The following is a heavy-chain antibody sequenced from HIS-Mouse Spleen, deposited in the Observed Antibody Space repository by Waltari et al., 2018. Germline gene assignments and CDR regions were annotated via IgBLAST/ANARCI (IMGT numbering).Heavy chain of an antibody. J-gene: IGHJ2*01. V-gene: IGHV4-39*07. CDR3: AREIPYSSSWYDWYFDL. Sequence: QLQLQESGPGLLKPSETRSLTCTVSGGSISSSSYYSGWISQPPGKGLEWIGSIYYFGSTYYTPSLKSQVTISVDTSKNQFSLKLSSVTAADTAVYYCAREIPYSSSWYDWYFDLWGRGTLVTVSS. D-gene: IGHD6-13*01. CDR2: IYYFGST. CDR1: GGSISSSSYY.